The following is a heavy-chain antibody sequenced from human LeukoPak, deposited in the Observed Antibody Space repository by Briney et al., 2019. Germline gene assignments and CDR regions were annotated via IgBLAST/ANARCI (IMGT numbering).Heavy chain of an antibody. CDR2: INHSGST. V-gene: IGHV4-30-2*01. CDR3: ARRAQRITMVRAKFGVDWFDP. D-gene: IGHD3-10*01. CDR1: GGSISSGGYY. Sequence: SQTLSLTCTVSGGSISSGGYYWSWIRQPPGKGLEWIGEINHSGSTNYNPSLKSRVTISVDTSKNQFSLKLSSVTAADTAVYYCARRAQRITMVRAKFGVDWFDPWGQGTLVTVSS. J-gene: IGHJ5*02.